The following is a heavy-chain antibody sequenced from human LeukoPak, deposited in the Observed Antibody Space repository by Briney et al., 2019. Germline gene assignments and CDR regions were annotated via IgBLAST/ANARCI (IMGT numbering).Heavy chain of an antibody. V-gene: IGHV1-18*01. CDR3: ASGVPSSSWQFDY. J-gene: IGHJ4*02. Sequence: ASVKVTCKASGYTFSSYGISWVRQAPGQGLEWMGWISAYSGNTDYAQKLQGRVTMTTDTSTGTAYMELRSLRSDDTAVYYCASGVPSSSWQFDYWGQGTLVTVSS. D-gene: IGHD6-13*01. CDR2: ISAYSGNT. CDR1: GYTFSSYG.